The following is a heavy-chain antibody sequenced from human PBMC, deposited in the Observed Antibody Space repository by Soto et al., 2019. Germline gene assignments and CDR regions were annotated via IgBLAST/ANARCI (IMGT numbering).Heavy chain of an antibody. CDR1: GGSISSGGYY. J-gene: IGHJ5*02. CDR3: ARVVYYGSGSYWWFDP. V-gene: IGHV4-31*03. CDR2: IYYSGST. Sequence: SETLSLTCTVSGGSISSGGYYWSWIRQHPGKGLEWIGYIYYSGSTYYNPSLKSRVTISVDTSKNQFSLKLSSVTAADTAVYYCARVVYYGSGSYWWFDPGGQGTLVTVSS. D-gene: IGHD3-10*01.